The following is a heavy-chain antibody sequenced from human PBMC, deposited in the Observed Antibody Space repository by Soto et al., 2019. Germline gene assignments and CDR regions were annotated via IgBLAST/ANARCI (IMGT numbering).Heavy chain of an antibody. J-gene: IGHJ1*01. Sequence: GGSLRLSCAASGFTFSSYAMSWVRQAPGKGLEWVSAISGSGGSTYYADSVKGRFTISRDNSKNTLYLQMNSLRAEDTAVYYCAKADRRGRITMIVVPQPHFQHWGQGTLVTVSS. CDR3: AKADRRGRITMIVVPQPHFQH. CDR2: ISGSGGST. V-gene: IGHV3-23*01. CDR1: GFTFSSYA. D-gene: IGHD3-22*01.